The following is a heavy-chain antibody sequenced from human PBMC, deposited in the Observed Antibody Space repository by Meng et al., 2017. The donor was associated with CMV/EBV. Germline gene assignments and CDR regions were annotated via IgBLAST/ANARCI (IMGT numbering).Heavy chain of an antibody. Sequence: GGSLRLSCAAPGFTFSSYAMSWVRQAPGKGLEWVSVIYSGGSSTYYADSVKGRFTISRDNAKNSLYLQMNSLRAEDTAVYYCARVKCSSTSCYIRDYYYGMDVWGQGTTVTVSS. D-gene: IGHD2-2*02. CDR1: GFTFSSYA. J-gene: IGHJ6*02. CDR3: ARVKCSSTSCYIRDYYYGMDV. V-gene: IGHV3-23*03. CDR2: IYSGGSST.